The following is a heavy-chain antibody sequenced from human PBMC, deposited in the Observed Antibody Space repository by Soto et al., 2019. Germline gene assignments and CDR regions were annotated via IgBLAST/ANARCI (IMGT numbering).Heavy chain of an antibody. Sequence: ASVKVSCKASGYTFTSYAMHWVRQAPGQRLEWMGWINAGNGNTKYSQKFQDRVTITRDTSASTAYMELSSLRSEDTAVYYCAGDHCSGGSCYYDYYYGMDVWGQGTTVTVSS. D-gene: IGHD2-15*01. CDR2: INAGNGNT. V-gene: IGHV1-3*01. CDR1: GYTFTSYA. CDR3: AGDHCSGGSCYYDYYYGMDV. J-gene: IGHJ6*02.